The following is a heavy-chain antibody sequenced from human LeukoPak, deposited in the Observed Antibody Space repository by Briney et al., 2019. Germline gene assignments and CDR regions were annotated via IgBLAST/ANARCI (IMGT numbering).Heavy chain of an antibody. D-gene: IGHD7-27*01. Sequence: PPETLSLTCTVSGGSISSGSYYWSWIRQPAGKGLEWIGRIYTSGSTNYNPSLKSRVTISVDTSKNQFSLKLSSVTAADTAVYYCARDGDEHWWFDPWGQGTLVTVSS. CDR2: IYTSGST. J-gene: IGHJ5*02. V-gene: IGHV4-61*02. CDR1: GGSISSGSYY. CDR3: ARDGDEHWWFDP.